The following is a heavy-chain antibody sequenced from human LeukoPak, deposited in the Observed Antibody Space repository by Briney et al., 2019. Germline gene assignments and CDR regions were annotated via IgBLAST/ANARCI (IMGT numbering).Heavy chain of an antibody. CDR3: AKGFSSSSWLYYFDY. CDR1: GFTFDDYA. D-gene: IGHD6-13*01. CDR2: ISWNSGSI. J-gene: IGHJ4*02. Sequence: GRSLRLSCAASGFTFDDYAMHWVRQAPGKGLEWVSGISWNSGSIGYADSVKGRFTISRDNAKNSLYLQMNRLRAEDTALYYCAKGFSSSSWLYYFDYWGQGTLVTVSS. V-gene: IGHV3-9*01.